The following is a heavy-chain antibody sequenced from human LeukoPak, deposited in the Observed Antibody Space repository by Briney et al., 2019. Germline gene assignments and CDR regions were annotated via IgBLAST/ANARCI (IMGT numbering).Heavy chain of an antibody. CDR1: GYTFTSYA. CDR2: MNTNTGNP. V-gene: IGHV7-4-1*02. D-gene: IGHD6-19*01. CDR3: ARGRGLMAVAGGNRGDNIKG. J-gene: IGHJ4*02. Sequence: GASVKVSCKASGYTFTSYAMNWVRQAPGQGLEWRGWMNTNTGNPTYAQGFTGRFVFSLDTSVSTAYLQISSLKAEDTAVYYCARGRGLMAVAGGNRGDNIKGWGQGTLVTVSS.